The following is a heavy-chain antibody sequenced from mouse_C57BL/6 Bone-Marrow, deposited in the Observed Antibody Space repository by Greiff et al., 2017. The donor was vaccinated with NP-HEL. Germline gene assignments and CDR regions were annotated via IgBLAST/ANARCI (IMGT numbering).Heavy chain of an antibody. CDR1: GYTFTSYW. D-gene: IGHD3-3*01. Sequence: QVQLQQPGTELVKPGASVKLSCKASGYTFTSYWMHWVKQRPGQGLEWIGNINPSNGGTNYIEKFKSKATLTVDKSSSTAYMQLSSLTSDDSAVYYGERRGWERVSFDYWGQGTTLTVSS. J-gene: IGHJ2*01. CDR3: ERRGWERVSFDY. CDR2: INPSNGGT. V-gene: IGHV1-53*01.